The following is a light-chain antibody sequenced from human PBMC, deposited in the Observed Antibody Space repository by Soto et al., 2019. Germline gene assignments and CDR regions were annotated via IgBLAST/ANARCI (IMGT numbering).Light chain of an antibody. V-gene: IGLV2-8*01. Sequence: QSALTQPPSASGSPGQSVTISCTGTSSDVGGYNYVSWYQQHPGKAPKLMIYEVSKRPSGVPDRFSGSKSGNTASLTVSGLQAEDEADYYCSSYAGSNTVFGGGTKLT. CDR1: SSDVGGYNY. J-gene: IGLJ3*02. CDR2: EVS. CDR3: SSYAGSNTV.